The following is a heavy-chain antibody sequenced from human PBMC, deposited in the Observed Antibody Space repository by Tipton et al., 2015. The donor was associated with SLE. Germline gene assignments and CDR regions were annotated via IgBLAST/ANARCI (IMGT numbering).Heavy chain of an antibody. CDR2: IYDSGST. CDR1: GDSISSYY. Sequence: GLVKPSETLSLTCTVSGDSISSYYWSWIRQPPGKGLEWIGYIYDSGSTNYNPSLKSRVTISVDTSKNQFSLKLSSVTAADTAVYYCARLSPMVRRAQGWFDPWGQGPLVTVSS. J-gene: IGHJ5*02. CDR3: ARLSPMVRRAQGWFDP. D-gene: IGHD3-10*01. V-gene: IGHV4-59*01.